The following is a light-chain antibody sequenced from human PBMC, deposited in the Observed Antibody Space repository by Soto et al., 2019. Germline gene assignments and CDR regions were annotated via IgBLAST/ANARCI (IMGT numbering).Light chain of an antibody. CDR2: DVT. CDR1: SSDVGGYNY. J-gene: IGLJ1*01. Sequence: QSALTQPASVSGSPGQSSAISCTGTSSDVGGYNYVSWYQQHPVKAPKLLIYDVTIRPSGVSNRFSGSKSGNTASLTISGLQAEDEADYYCNSYTRSSIYVFGSGTKVTVL. CDR3: NSYTRSSIYV. V-gene: IGLV2-14*01.